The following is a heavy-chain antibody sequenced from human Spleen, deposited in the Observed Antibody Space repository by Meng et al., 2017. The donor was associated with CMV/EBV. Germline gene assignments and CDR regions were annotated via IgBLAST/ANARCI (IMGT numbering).Heavy chain of an antibody. CDR2: INHGRSS. J-gene: IGHJ4*02. V-gene: IGHV4-34*01. CDR1: GGCLKGHF. CDR3: ARGCLGGFDY. Sequence: LSRACVVYGGCLKGHFWSRIRQPPGKGLEWIGEINHGRSSSYNPSLKSRLTISVDTSKNQISLNLSSVTAADTAVYFCARGCLGGFDYWGQGTLVTVSS.